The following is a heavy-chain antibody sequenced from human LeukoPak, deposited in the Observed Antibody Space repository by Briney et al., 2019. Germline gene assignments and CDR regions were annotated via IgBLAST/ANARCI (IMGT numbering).Heavy chain of an antibody. CDR1: GFTFSSYG. Sequence: GGSLRLSCAASGFTFSSYGMHWVRQAPGKGLEWVAFIRYDGSNKYYADSVKGRFTISRDNSKNTLYLQMNSLRAEDTAVNYCAKDHPISSGWVFDYWGQGTLVTVSS. V-gene: IGHV3-30*02. CDR3: AKDHPISSGWVFDY. D-gene: IGHD6-19*01. J-gene: IGHJ4*02. CDR2: IRYDGSNK.